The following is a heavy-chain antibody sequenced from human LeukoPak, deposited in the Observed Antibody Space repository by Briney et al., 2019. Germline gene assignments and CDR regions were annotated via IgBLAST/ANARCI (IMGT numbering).Heavy chain of an antibody. CDR1: GXTFSSYW. D-gene: IGHD3-10*01. V-gene: IGHV3-74*01. CDR2: INSDGSST. Sequence: PGGSLRLSCAASGXTFSSYWVHWVRQAPGKGLVWVLRINSDGSSTSYADSVKGRFTISRDNAKNTLYLQMNSLRAEDTAVYYCARDLQVSYGSGSMGYWGQGTLVTVSS. J-gene: IGHJ4*02. CDR3: ARDLQVSYGSGSMGY.